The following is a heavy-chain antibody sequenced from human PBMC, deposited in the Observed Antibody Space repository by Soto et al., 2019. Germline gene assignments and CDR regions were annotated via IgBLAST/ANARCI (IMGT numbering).Heavy chain of an antibody. J-gene: IGHJ5*02. D-gene: IGHD3-10*01. V-gene: IGHV1-18*01. CDR1: GFIFTSYG. Sequence: QVQLVQSGAELKKPGASVKVSCKASGFIFTSYGITWVRQAPGQGREWMGRISVYDGNTDYAEDLQGRVTMTADTSTRTAYMELRSLRADDTAMCYCARGGETLAAWGQGTLVTVSS. CDR2: ISVYDGNT. CDR3: ARGGETLAA.